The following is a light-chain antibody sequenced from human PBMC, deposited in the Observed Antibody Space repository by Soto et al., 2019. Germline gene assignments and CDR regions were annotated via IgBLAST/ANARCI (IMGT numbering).Light chain of an antibody. Sequence: QSALTQPASVSGSPGQSITISCTGTSSDVGDNNYVSWYQQHPGKDPKLMIYDVTPRPSGISNRFSGSKSGNTASLTISGRQAEDEADYYCSSYTSSSTLDVFGSGTKVTVL. CDR1: SSDVGDNNY. V-gene: IGLV2-14*01. CDR2: DVT. CDR3: SSYTSSSTLDV. J-gene: IGLJ1*01.